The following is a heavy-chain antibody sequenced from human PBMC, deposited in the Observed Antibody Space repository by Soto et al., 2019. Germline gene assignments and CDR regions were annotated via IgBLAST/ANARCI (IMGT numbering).Heavy chain of an antibody. CDR2: VNPSGGHT. V-gene: IGHV1-46*01. CDR3: ARGGHVVVVTAALDY. J-gene: IGHJ4*02. Sequence: QVQLMQSGAEVKKPGASVKVSCKASGDTFTDYYIHWVRQAPGQGLEWMGTVNPSGGHTTYAQHFRGRVTMTRATSTSTLYMELTSLTSDDTAIYYGARGGHVVVVTAALDYWGQGTLVTVSS. D-gene: IGHD2-21*02. CDR1: GDTFTDYY.